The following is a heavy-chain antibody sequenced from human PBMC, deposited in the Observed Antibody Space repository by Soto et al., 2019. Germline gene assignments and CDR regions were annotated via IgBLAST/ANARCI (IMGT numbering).Heavy chain of an antibody. V-gene: IGHV4-30-4*01. CDR1: GGSVNSGAYF. J-gene: IGHJ6*02. CDR2: IYYTRTT. CDR3: ARDGWQGVDV. D-gene: IGHD2-15*01. Sequence: SETLSLTCTVSGGSVNSGAYFWSWIRQPPGKGLEWIGYIYYTRTTYYMPSLKSRVSISIDLSRNQFSMNLDSVTAADTAVYYCARDGWQGVDVWGQGTTVTVSS.